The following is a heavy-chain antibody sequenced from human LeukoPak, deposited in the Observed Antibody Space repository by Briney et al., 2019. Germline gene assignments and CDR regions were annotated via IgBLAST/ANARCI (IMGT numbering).Heavy chain of an antibody. CDR2: IYHSGST. J-gene: IGHJ6*03. V-gene: IGHV4-38-2*02. CDR1: GYSISSGYY. Sequence: SETLSLTCTVSGYSISSGYYWGWIRQPPGKGLEWIGSIYHSGSTYYNPSLKSRVTISVDTSKNQFSLKLSSVTAADTAQYYCARVPLSTAYLHYYSMDVWGKGTTVTISS. CDR3: ARVPLSTAYLHYYSMDV. D-gene: IGHD2-21*02.